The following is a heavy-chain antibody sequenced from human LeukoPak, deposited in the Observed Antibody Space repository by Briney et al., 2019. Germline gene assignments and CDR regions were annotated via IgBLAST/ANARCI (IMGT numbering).Heavy chain of an antibody. CDR1: GFTFSIYW. V-gene: IGHV3-7*01. CDR2: IKQDGTEK. Sequence: GGSLRLSCAASGFTFSIYWMNWVRQAPGKGLEWVANIKQDGTEKYNVDSVKGRFTISRDNAKNSLYLQMNSLRAEDTAVYYCARGGESWGQGTLVTVSS. J-gene: IGHJ5*02. D-gene: IGHD3-16*01. CDR3: ARGGES.